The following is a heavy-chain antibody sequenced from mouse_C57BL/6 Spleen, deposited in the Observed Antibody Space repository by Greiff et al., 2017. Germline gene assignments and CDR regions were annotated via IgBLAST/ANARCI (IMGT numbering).Heavy chain of an antibody. CDR1: GFNIKDDY. J-gene: IGHJ4*01. D-gene: IGHD2-1*01. Sequence: EVQLQQSGAELVRPGASVKLSCTASGFNIKDDYMHWVKPRPEQGLEWIGWIDPENGDTEYASKFQGKATITADTSSNTAYLQLSSLTSEDTAVYYCTTGAGKRTMDYWGQGTSVTVSS. CDR2: IDPENGDT. V-gene: IGHV14-4*01. CDR3: TTGAGKRTMDY.